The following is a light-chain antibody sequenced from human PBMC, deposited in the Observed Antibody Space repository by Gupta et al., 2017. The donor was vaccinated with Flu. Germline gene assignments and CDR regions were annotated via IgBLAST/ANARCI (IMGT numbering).Light chain of an antibody. Sequence: EIVLTQSPGTLSLSPGERATLSCRASQRVYSNYLAWYQQKPGQAPRLLIYGASSRATGIPDRFSGSGSGTDFTLSINRLEPEDFAVYYCQQYTRVPYTFGQGTQLKIK. CDR3: QQYTRVPYT. CDR2: GAS. V-gene: IGKV3-20*01. CDR1: QRVYSNY. J-gene: IGKJ2*01.